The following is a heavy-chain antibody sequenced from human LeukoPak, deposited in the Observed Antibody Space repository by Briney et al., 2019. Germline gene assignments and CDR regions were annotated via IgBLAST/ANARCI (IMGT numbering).Heavy chain of an antibody. Sequence: SETLSLTCTVSGGSIGSSSYYWGWIRQPPGKGLEWIGYIYYSGSTNYNPSLKSRVTISVDTSKNQFSLKLSSVTAADTAVYYCARGYYGEKAFDIWGQGTMVTVSS. D-gene: IGHD4-17*01. J-gene: IGHJ3*02. CDR2: IYYSGST. CDR1: GGSIGSSSYY. CDR3: ARGYYGEKAFDI. V-gene: IGHV4-61*05.